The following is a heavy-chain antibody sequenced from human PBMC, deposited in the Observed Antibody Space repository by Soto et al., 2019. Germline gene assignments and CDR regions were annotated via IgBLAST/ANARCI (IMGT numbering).Heavy chain of an antibody. J-gene: IGHJ5*02. CDR3: ARGRHSSSNNWFDP. V-gene: IGHV4-59*12. Sequence: LSLTCSVSGGSISDYYWSWIRQPPGRGLEWIGYTYKSGSTNYNPSLKSRVTISVDTSKNQFSLKLRSVTAADTAVYYCARGRHSSSNNWFDPWGQGTLVTVSS. D-gene: IGHD6-6*01. CDR1: GGSISDYY. CDR2: TYKSGST.